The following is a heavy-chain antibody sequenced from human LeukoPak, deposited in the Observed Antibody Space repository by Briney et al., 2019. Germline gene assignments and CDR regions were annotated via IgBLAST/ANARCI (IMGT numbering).Heavy chain of an antibody. V-gene: IGHV3-43*02. CDR1: GFTFDDYA. J-gene: IGHJ4*02. D-gene: IGHD5-18*01. CDR2: ISGDGGST. CDR3: AKDIGTWIQLWFDY. Sequence: GGALRLSCAASGFTFDDYAMHWVPQAPGKGLEWVSLISGDGGSTYYADSVKGRFTISRDNSKNSLYLQMNSLRTDDTALYYCAKDIGTWIQLWFDYWGQGTLVTVSS.